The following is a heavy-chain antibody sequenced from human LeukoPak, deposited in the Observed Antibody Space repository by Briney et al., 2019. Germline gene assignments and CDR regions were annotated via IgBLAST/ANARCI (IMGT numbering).Heavy chain of an antibody. V-gene: IGHV3-30*18. CDR3: AKDFSRGYSYGYLDY. D-gene: IGHD5-18*01. CDR1: GFTFSSYG. CDR2: ISYDGSNK. J-gene: IGHJ4*02. Sequence: GGSLRLSCAASGFTFSSYGMHWVRQAPGKGLEWVAVISYDGSNKYHADSVKGRFTISRDNSKNTLYLQMNSLRAEDTAVYYFAKDFSRGYSYGYLDYWGQGTLVTVSS.